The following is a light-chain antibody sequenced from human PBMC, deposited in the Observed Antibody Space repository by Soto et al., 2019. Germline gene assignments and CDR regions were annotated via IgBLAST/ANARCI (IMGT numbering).Light chain of an antibody. CDR3: CSYVGSTTYV. CDR2: EVS. CDR1: SSDVGGYNY. J-gene: IGLJ1*01. V-gene: IGLV2-14*01. Sequence: QSALTQPASVSGSPGQSITISCTGTSSDVGGYNYVSWYQQHPGKAPKFMIYEVSNRPSGVSSRFSGSKSGNTASLTISGLQAEDEADYYCCSYVGSTTYVFGTGTKLTVL.